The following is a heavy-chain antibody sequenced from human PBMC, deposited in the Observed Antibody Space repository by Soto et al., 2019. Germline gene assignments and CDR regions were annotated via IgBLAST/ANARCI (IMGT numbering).Heavy chain of an antibody. Sequence: QLQLQEAGSGLVKPSQTLSLTCAVSGGSISSGGYSWSWIRQPPGKGLEWIGYIYHSGSTYYNPSLKSRVTISIAKSKDQFSLKLSSVTAADTAVYFCARYCSSTRCNYFDYWGQGTLVTVSS. CDR2: IYHSGST. D-gene: IGHD2-2*01. CDR1: GGSISSGGYS. CDR3: ARYCSSTRCNYFDY. V-gene: IGHV4-30-2*01. J-gene: IGHJ4*02.